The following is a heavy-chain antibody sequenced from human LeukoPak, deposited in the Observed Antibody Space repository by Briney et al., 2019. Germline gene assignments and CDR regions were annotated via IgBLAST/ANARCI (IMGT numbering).Heavy chain of an antibody. D-gene: IGHD3-10*02. CDR3: AELGITMIGGV. V-gene: IGHV3-23*01. Sequence: GGSLRLSCTASGSTFSNYAMSWIRQAPGKGPEWISAISGSGHNTYFADSVTGRFTNCRDNAKNSLYLQMNSLRAEDTAVYYGAELGITMIGGVWGKGTTVTISS. J-gene: IGHJ6*04. CDR2: ISGSGHNT. CDR1: GSTFSNYA.